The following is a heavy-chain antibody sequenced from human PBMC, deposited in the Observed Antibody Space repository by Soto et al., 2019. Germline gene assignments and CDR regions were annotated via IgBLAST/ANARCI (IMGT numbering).Heavy chain of an antibody. J-gene: IGHJ6*04. D-gene: IGHD2-15*01. CDR1: GGSFSGYY. CDR2: IDHSGST. CDR3: ARLRSRYCSGGSCYDMDV. Sequence: SETLCLTCAVYGGSFSGYYWSWVRQPPGKGLEWIGEIDHSGSTNYNPSLKSRVTISVDTSKNQFSLKLSSVTAADTAVYYCARLRSRYCSGGSCYDMDVWGKGTTVTVS. V-gene: IGHV4-34*01.